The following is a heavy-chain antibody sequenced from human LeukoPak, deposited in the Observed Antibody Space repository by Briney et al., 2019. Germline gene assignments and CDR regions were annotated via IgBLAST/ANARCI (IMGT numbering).Heavy chain of an antibody. Sequence: GGSLRLSCAASGFTFSSYAMHWVRQAPGKGLEWVAVVSYDGSNKYYADSVKGRFTISRDNSKNTLYLQMNSLRAEDTAVYYCARVNYDFWSGRPTHLDYWGQGTLVTVSS. J-gene: IGHJ4*02. CDR3: ARVNYDFWSGRPTHLDY. D-gene: IGHD3-3*01. V-gene: IGHV3-30-3*01. CDR2: VSYDGSNK. CDR1: GFTFSSYA.